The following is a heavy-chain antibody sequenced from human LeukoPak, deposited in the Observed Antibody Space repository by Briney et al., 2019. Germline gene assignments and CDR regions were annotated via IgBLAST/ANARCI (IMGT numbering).Heavy chain of an antibody. D-gene: IGHD1-26*01. Sequence: PGGSLRLSCAPSVWTFDDYGMSWVRQAPGKGLEWVSGINWNGGSTGYADSVKGRFTISRDNAKNSLYLQMNSLRAEDTALYYCARFDVGYYYYMDVWGKGTTVTVSS. J-gene: IGHJ6*03. V-gene: IGHV3-20*04. CDR1: VWTFDDYG. CDR3: ARFDVGYYYYMDV. CDR2: INWNGGST.